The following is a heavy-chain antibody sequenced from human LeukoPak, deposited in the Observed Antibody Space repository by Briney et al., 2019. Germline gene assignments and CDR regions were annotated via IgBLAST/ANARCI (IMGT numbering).Heavy chain of an antibody. Sequence: SETLSLTRAVSGDSISSPYYWAWIRQSPERGLEWIASLHHKGTTFLNPSLKSRVAISRDTSKEQFSLNLISVTAADTAVYYCARASFDDGSFGYWGQGILVTVSS. CDR1: GDSISSPYY. CDR2: LHHKGTT. CDR3: ARASFDDGSFGY. J-gene: IGHJ4*02. D-gene: IGHD1-26*01. V-gene: IGHV4-38-2*01.